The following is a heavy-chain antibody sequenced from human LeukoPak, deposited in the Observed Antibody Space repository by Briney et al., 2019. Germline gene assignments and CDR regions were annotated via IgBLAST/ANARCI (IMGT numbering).Heavy chain of an antibody. J-gene: IGHJ4*02. Sequence: GGSLRLSCAASGFTLSSYAMSWFRQAPGKGLEWVGFIRSKAYGGTTEYAASVKGRFTISRDDSKSIAYLQMNSLKTEDTAVYYCTRDPYSGSLTGLFGYWGQGTLVNVSS. D-gene: IGHD1-26*01. V-gene: IGHV3-49*03. CDR3: TRDPYSGSLTGLFGY. CDR1: GFTLSSYA. CDR2: IRSKAYGGTT.